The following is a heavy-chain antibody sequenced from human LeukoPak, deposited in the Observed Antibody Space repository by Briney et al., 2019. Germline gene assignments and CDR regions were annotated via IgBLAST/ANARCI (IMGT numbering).Heavy chain of an antibody. CDR3: AKDWDYNFWSNYDH. Sequence: GRSLRLSCAPSGFSSTKYAMHWAGQAPGKGLEWVAYIRYDGSDKHYRDSVKGRFTISRDYSKNTLYLQMSSLRAEDTAVYYCAKDWDYNFWSNYDHWGQGILVTVSS. D-gene: IGHD3-3*01. CDR2: IRYDGSDK. CDR1: GFSSTKYA. V-gene: IGHV3-30*02. J-gene: IGHJ4*02.